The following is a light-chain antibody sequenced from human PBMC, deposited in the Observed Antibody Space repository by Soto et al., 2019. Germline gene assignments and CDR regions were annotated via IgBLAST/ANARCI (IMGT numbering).Light chain of an antibody. V-gene: IGKV1-39*01. CDR3: QHRYSTPYT. Sequence: DIQMTQSPSSLSASVGDRVTITCRASQSISSYLNWYQQKPGKAPKLLIYAASSLQSGVSSRLNGSPSGTDFTLTIRSLQPEDFATYYCQHRYSTPYTFGQGTTLDIK. J-gene: IGKJ2*01. CDR1: QSISSY. CDR2: AAS.